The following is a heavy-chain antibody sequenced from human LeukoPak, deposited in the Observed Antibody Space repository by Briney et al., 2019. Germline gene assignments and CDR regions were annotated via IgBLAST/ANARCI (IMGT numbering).Heavy chain of an antibody. CDR1: GFTFSTYG. J-gene: IGHJ5*02. V-gene: IGHV3-33*01. D-gene: IGHD3-3*01. CDR3: ARRVTIFGVVKIVEPRGWFDP. CDR2: IWYDGSNT. Sequence: PGTSLRLSCAASGFTFSTYGMHWVRQAPGKGLEWVAIIWYDGSNTYYADSVKGQFTIPRDNSKNTLFLQMNSVRAEDTAVYYCARRVTIFGVVKIVEPRGWFDPWGQGTLVTVSS.